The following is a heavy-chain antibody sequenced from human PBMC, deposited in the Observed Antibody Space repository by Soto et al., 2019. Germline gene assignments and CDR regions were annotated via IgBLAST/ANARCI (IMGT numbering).Heavy chain of an antibody. CDR2: ISSSSSYI. Sequence: ACSLRLSCAASGFTVSSYSMNWVRQAPGKGLEWVSSISSSSSYIYYADSVKGRFTISRDNAKNSLYLQMNSLRAEDTAVYYCARDPRAMAYFDYWGQGTLVTVSS. D-gene: IGHD5-18*01. V-gene: IGHV3-21*01. J-gene: IGHJ4*02. CDR1: GFTVSSYS. CDR3: ARDPRAMAYFDY.